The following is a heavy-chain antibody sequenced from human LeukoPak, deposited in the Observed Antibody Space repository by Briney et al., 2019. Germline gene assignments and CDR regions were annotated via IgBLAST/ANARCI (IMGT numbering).Heavy chain of an antibody. CDR2: IRRRSSYI. V-gene: IGHV3-21*01. J-gene: IGHJ4*02. D-gene: IGHD1-7*01. Sequence: TGGSLRLSCAASGFTFSSYSMKWVRQAPGKGLEWGSSIRRRSSYIYYADSVKGRFTSCIDNAKKSLYLQMNSRRAEDTGVYYCARGTTRGLDYWGQGTLVSVSS. CDR3: ARGTTRGLDY. CDR1: GFTFSSYS.